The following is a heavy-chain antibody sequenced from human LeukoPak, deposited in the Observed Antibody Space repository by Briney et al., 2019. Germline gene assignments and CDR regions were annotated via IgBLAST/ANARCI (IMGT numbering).Heavy chain of an antibody. D-gene: IGHD4-17*01. CDR1: GFTFTSNW. V-gene: IGHV3-23*01. J-gene: IGHJ4*02. CDR3: APRPTVTIDY. CDR2: ISGSGGST. Sequence: GGSLRLSCAASGFTFTSNWMSWVRQAPGKGLEWVSTISGSGGSTNYADSVKGRFTISRDNSQNTLYLQMNSLRAEDTAVYYCAPRPTVTIDYWGQGTLVTVSS.